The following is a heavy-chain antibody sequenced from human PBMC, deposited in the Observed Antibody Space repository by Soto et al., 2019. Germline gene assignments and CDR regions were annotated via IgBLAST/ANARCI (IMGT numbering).Heavy chain of an antibody. Sequence: SQTLSLTCVGSGDTVSSNSVAWNWVRQSPSRGLEWLGRTYYRSRWYSDYAVSVRSRIDINADTSKNQVSLQLNSVTPEDTAVYYCARSEEDSDYYYYGMDVWGQGTTVTVSS. CDR2: TYYRSRWYS. D-gene: IGHD2-15*01. V-gene: IGHV6-1*01. J-gene: IGHJ6*02. CDR3: ARSEEDSDYYYYGMDV. CDR1: GDTVSSNSVA.